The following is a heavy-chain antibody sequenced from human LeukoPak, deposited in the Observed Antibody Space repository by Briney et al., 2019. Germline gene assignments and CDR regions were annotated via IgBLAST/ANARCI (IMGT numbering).Heavy chain of an antibody. J-gene: IGHJ6*04. Sequence: GGSLRLSCAASGFTFSSYSMNWVRQAPWKGLEWVSSISSSSSYIYYADSVKGRFTISRDNAKNSLYLQMNSLRAEDTAVYYCARELGGGMDVWGKGTTVTVSS. V-gene: IGHV3-21*01. D-gene: IGHD2-15*01. CDR3: ARELGGGMDV. CDR2: ISSSSSYI. CDR1: GFTFSSYS.